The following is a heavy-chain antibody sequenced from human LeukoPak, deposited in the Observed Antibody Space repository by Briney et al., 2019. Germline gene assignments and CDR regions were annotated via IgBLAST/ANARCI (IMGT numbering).Heavy chain of an antibody. V-gene: IGHV3-7*01. CDR3: ARVSVVVAPDAFDI. J-gene: IGHJ3*02. CDR1: GFTFSSYA. CDR2: IKQDGSEK. D-gene: IGHD2-15*01. Sequence: PGGSLRLSCAASGFTFSSYAMSWVRQAPGEGLEWVANIKQDGSEKYYVDSVKGRFTISRDNAKNSLYLQMNSLRAEDTAVYYCARVSVVVAPDAFDIWGQGTMVTVSS.